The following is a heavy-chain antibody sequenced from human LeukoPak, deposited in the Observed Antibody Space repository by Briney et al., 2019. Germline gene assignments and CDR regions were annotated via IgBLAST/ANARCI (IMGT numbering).Heavy chain of an antibody. J-gene: IGHJ3*02. CDR2: IRYDGSNK. Sequence: GGSLRLSCAASGFTFSSYGMHWVRQAPGKGLEWVAFIRYDGSNKYCADSVKGRFTISRDNSKNTLYLQMNSLRAEDTAVYYCAKRGKLFGAFDIWGQGTMVTVSS. CDR1: GFTFSSYG. V-gene: IGHV3-30*02. CDR3: AKRGKLFGAFDI. D-gene: IGHD3-16*01.